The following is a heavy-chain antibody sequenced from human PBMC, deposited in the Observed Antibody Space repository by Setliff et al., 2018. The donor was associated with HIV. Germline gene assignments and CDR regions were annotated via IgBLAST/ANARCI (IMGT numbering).Heavy chain of an antibody. V-gene: IGHV4-61*08. J-gene: IGHJ4*02. D-gene: IGHD4-17*01. CDR1: GGSISSGGYY. Sequence: KPSETLSLTCTVSGGSISSGGYYWSWLRQHPGKGLEWIGEINHSGSANYNPSLKSRVTISLDTSQNQFSLKLISLTAADTAVYYCARRGDYGGMGYWGLGTLVTVSS. CDR2: INHSGSA. CDR3: ARRGDYGGMGY.